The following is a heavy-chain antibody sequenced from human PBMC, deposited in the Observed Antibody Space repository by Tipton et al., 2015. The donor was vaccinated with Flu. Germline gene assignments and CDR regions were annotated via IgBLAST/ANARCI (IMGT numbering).Heavy chain of an antibody. J-gene: IGHJ4*02. CDR3: AKVIPELVAGLDY. Sequence: GSLRLSCAASGFTFSRYAMSWVRQAPGKGLEWVSAISGGGAIRYFADSVKGRFTISRDNSKNMPYLHMSSLRPEDTAIYYCAKVIPELVAGLDYWGQGTLVTVPS. CDR2: ISGGGAIR. CDR1: GFTFSRYA. V-gene: IGHV3-23*01. D-gene: IGHD6-19*01.